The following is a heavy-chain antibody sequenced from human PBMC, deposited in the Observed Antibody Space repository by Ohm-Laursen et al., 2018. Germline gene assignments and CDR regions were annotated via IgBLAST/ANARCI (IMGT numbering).Heavy chain of an antibody. J-gene: IGHJ6*02. Sequence: GASVKVSCKASGYTFTSYDINWVRQATGQGLEWMGWMNPNSGNTGYAQKFQGRVTMTRNTSISTAYMELSSLRSEDTAVYYCARDRMSSSIVNNYYYYYGMDVWGQGTTVTVSS. D-gene: IGHD6-13*01. CDR1: GYTFTSYD. V-gene: IGHV1-8*01. CDR3: ARDRMSSSIVNNYYYYYGMDV. CDR2: MNPNSGNT.